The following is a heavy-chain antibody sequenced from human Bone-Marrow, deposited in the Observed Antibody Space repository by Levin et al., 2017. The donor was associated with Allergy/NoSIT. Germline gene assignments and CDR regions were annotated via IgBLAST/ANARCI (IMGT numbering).Heavy chain of an antibody. D-gene: IGHD4-11*01. CDR1: GFTFNNFA. CDR3: AKDPPTTVANYHYYYGMDV. Sequence: PGGSLRLSCAASGFTFNNFAMSWVRQAPGKGLEWVSVISGSGYNTYYADSVKGRFTISRDNSKNTLHLLMHSLRAEDTAVYYCAKDPPTTVANYHYYYGMDVWGQGTTVTVSS. V-gene: IGHV3-23*01. CDR2: ISGSGYNT. J-gene: IGHJ6*02.